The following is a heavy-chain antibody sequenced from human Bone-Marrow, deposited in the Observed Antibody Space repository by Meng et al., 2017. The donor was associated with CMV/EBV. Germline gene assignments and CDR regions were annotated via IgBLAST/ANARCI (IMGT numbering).Heavy chain of an antibody. Sequence: SVKVSCKASGGTFSSYAISWVRQAPGQGLEWMGGIIPIFGTANYAQKFQGRVTITADKSTSTAYMELSSLRSEDTAVYYCASGAPTIDYFDYWGQGTLVTVSS. J-gene: IGHJ4*02. CDR3: ASGAPTIDYFDY. CDR1: GGTFSSYA. V-gene: IGHV1-69*06. CDR2: IIPIFGTA. D-gene: IGHD1-26*01.